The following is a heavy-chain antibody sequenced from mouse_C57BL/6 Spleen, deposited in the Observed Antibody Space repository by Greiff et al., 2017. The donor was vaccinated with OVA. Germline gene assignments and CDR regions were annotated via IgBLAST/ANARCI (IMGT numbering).Heavy chain of an antibody. J-gene: IGHJ2*01. D-gene: IGHD1-1*01. CDR2: ISDGGSYT. CDR3: AREDYYGSRYFDY. CDR1: GFTFSSYA. V-gene: IGHV5-4*01. Sequence: EVQGVESGGGLVKPGGSLKLSCAASGFTFSSYAMSWVRQTPEKRLEWVATISDGGSYTYYPDNVKGRFTISRANAKNNLYLQMSHQKSEDTAMYYCAREDYYGSRYFDYWGQGTTLTVSS.